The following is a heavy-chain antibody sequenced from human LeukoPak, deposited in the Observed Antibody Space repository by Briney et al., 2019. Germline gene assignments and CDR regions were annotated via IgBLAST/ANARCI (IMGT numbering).Heavy chain of an antibody. CDR3: ARGRSSMVRGYYYYYMDV. V-gene: IGHV4-59*01. Sequence: SETLSLTCTVSGDSISSYYWSWIRQPPGKGLEWIGYIYYSGSTNYNPSLKSRVTISVDTSKNQFSLKLSSVTAADTAVYYCARGRSSMVRGYYYYYMDVWGKGTTVTISS. CDR2: IYYSGST. J-gene: IGHJ6*03. D-gene: IGHD3-10*01. CDR1: GDSISSYY.